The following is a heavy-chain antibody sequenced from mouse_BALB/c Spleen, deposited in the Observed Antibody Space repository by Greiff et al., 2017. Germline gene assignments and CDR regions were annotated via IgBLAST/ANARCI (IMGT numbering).Heavy chain of an antibody. Sequence: EVKLMESGGGLVQPGGSRKLSCAASGFTFSSFGMHWVRQAPEKGLEWVAYISSGSSTIYYADTVKGRFTISRDNPKNTLFLQMTSLRSEDTAMYYCARSYDAGYYFDYWGQGTTLTVSS. V-gene: IGHV5-17*02. CDR3: ARSYDAGYYFDY. D-gene: IGHD2-12*01. J-gene: IGHJ2*01. CDR2: ISSGSSTI. CDR1: GFTFSSFG.